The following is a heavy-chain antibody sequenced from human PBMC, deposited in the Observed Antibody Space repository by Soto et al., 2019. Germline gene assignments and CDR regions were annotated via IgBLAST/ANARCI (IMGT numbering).Heavy chain of an antibody. D-gene: IGHD2-21*01. CDR1: GNSITSRNW. Sequence: PSETLSLTCVVSGNSITSRNWWSWVRQPPGKGLEFIGEIHESGSANYNPSLKSRVTMSLDKSKNQFSLIMTSATAADTALYYCARYSALSGTYYFDYWGQGTLVTVSS. J-gene: IGHJ4*02. CDR2: IHESGSA. CDR3: ARYSALSGTYYFDY. V-gene: IGHV4-4*02.